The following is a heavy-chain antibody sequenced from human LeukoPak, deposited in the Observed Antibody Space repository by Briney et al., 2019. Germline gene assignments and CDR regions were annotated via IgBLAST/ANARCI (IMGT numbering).Heavy chain of an antibody. D-gene: IGHD3-10*01. CDR3: ARDLGSGSYLSFDY. CDR2: ISSSSSYI. Sequence: GGSLRLSCAASGFTFSSYSMNWVRQAPGKGLEWVSSISSSSSYIYYADSVKGRFTISRDNAKNSLYLQMNSLRAKDTAVYYCARDLGSGSYLSFDYWGQGTLVTVSS. V-gene: IGHV3-21*01. J-gene: IGHJ4*02. CDR1: GFTFSSYS.